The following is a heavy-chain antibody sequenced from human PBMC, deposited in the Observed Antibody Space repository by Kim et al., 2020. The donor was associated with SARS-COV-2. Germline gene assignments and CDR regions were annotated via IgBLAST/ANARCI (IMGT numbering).Heavy chain of an antibody. CDR3: ARGDFYDDFLTGYSLFD. CDR2: IYSDGART. J-gene: IGHJ4*01. CDR1: GFTFSNYW. V-gene: IGHV3-74*01. D-gene: IGHD3-9*01. Sequence: GGSLRLSCAASGFTFSNYWMHWVRQAPGKGLVWVSRIYSDGARTTYADAVRGRFTISRDNAKNTLHLEMTSLRVEDTAVYYCARGDFYDDFLTGYSLFD.